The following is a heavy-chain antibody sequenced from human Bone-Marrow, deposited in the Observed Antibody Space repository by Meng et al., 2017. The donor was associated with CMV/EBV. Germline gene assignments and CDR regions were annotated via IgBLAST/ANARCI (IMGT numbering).Heavy chain of an antibody. CDR3: ASGIVVVNYYYYGMDV. V-gene: IGHV4-34*01. Sequence: SETLSLTCTVSGGSISNYYWSWIRQPSGKGLEWIGEINHSGSTNYNPSLKSRVTISVDTPKNQFSLKLSSVTAADTAVYYCASGIVVVNYYYYGMDVWGQGTTVTVSS. J-gene: IGHJ6*02. D-gene: IGHD3-22*01. CDR1: GGSISNYY. CDR2: INHSGST.